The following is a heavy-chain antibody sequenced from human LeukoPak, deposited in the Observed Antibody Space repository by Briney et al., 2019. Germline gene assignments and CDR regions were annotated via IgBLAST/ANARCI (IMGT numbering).Heavy chain of an antibody. D-gene: IGHD1-26*01. J-gene: IGHJ4*02. CDR2: IKQVGSEK. CDR3: ARADSGSSPDFDY. CDR1: GFTFSSYW. Sequence: GGSLRLSCAASGFTFSSYWMSWVRQAPGKGREWVANIKQVGSEKYYVDSVKGRFTISRDNAKNSLYLQMNSLRAEDTAVYYCARADSGSSPDFDYWGQGTLVTVSS. V-gene: IGHV3-7*01.